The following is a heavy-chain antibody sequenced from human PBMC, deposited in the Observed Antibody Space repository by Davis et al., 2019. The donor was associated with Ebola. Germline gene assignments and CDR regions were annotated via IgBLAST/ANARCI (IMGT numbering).Heavy chain of an antibody. Sequence: AASVKVSCKASGGTFSSYAISWVRQAPGQGLEWMGRIIPILGIANYAQKFQGRVTMTTDTSTSTAYMELRSLRSDDTAVYYCARDNVIGPGDYWGQGTLVTVSS. V-gene: IGHV1-69*04. CDR3: ARDNVIGPGDY. CDR2: IIPILGIA. D-gene: IGHD3-10*01. J-gene: IGHJ4*02. CDR1: GGTFSSYA.